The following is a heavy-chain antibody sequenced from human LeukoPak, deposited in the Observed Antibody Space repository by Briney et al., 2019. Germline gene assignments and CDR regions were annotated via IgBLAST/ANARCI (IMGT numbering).Heavy chain of an antibody. CDR3: ARDGNRWFGELRWFDP. D-gene: IGHD3-10*01. CDR2: IRYDGSNK. J-gene: IGHJ5*02. V-gene: IGHV3-30*02. Sequence: GGSLRLSCAASGFTFSNFGMHWVRQAPGKGLEGVAFIRYDGSNKYYADSVKGRFTISRDNSKNSLYLQMNSLRAEDTAVYYCARDGNRWFGELRWFDPWGQGTLVTVSS. CDR1: GFTFSNFG.